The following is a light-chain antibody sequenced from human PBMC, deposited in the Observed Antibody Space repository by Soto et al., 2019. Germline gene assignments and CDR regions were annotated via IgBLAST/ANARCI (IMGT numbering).Light chain of an antibody. V-gene: IGKV4-1*01. Sequence: DIVMTQSPDSLAVSLGERATLNCKSSQSVLHSSNNKNYLAWYQHRPGQPPKLLIYWASSRESGVPDRFSGSGSGTDFTLTISSLQAEDVALYYCQQYYSTPFTFGPGTKVDIK. CDR1: QSVLHSSNNKNY. CDR2: WAS. J-gene: IGKJ3*01. CDR3: QQYYSTPFT.